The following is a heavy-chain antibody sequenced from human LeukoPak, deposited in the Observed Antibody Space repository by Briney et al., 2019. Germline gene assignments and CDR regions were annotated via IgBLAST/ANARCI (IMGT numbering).Heavy chain of an antibody. Sequence: GGSLRLSCAASGFTVSNNYMTWVRQAPGKGLEWVSVIYSGNRTKYADSVKGRFIITRDNSKNTLLFQMNSLRAEDTAVYYCARLTSGNGLDVWGQGTTVTVS. V-gene: IGHV3-66*04. D-gene: IGHD3-3*01. CDR2: IYSGNRT. J-gene: IGHJ6*02. CDR1: GFTVSNNY. CDR3: ARLTSGNGLDV.